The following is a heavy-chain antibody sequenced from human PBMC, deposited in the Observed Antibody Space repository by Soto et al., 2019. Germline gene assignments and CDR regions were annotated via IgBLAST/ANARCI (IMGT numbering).Heavy chain of an antibody. CDR2: IDAGNGNT. V-gene: IGHV1-3*01. CDR3: ARAGYTYGSRYYGMDV. Sequence: VASVKVSCKASGYTFTSYPTHWVRQAPGQRLEWMGWIDAGNGNTKYSQKFRGRVTFTTDTSASTAYMDLSSLRSEDTAVYYCARAGYTYGSRYYGMDVWGQGTTVTVSS. J-gene: IGHJ6*02. CDR1: GYTFTSYP. D-gene: IGHD5-18*01.